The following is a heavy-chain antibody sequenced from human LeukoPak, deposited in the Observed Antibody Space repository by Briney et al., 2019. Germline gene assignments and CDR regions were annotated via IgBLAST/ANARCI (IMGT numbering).Heavy chain of an antibody. V-gene: IGHV4-61*02. CDR3: ARTGYGDYGGDFDY. J-gene: IGHJ4*02. D-gene: IGHD4-17*01. CDR1: GGSISSGSYY. Sequence: SETLSLTCTVSGGSISSGSYYWSWIRQPAGKGLEWIGRIYTSGSTNYNPSLKSRVTISVDTSKNQFSLKLSSVTAADTAVYYCARTGYGDYGGDFDYWGQGTLVTVSS. CDR2: IYTSGST.